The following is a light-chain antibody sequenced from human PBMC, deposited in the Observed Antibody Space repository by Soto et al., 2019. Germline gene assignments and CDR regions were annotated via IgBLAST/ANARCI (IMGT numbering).Light chain of an antibody. Sequence: DIQMTQSPSSLSASVGDRITITCRASQRITRFLNWYQQKSGEAPNLLIYATSTLQRGVPSRFSGSGSGTDFTLTVSSLQPEDSATYYCQQSYNSPQTFGQGTKVEVK. CDR2: ATS. CDR1: QRITRF. V-gene: IGKV1-39*01. J-gene: IGKJ1*01. CDR3: QQSYNSPQT.